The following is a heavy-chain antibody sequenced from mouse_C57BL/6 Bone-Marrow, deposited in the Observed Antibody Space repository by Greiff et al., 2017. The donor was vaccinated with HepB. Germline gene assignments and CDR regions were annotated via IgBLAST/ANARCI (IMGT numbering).Heavy chain of an antibody. Sequence: QVQLQQPGAELVRPGTSVKLSCKASGYTFTSYWMHWVKQRPGQGLEWIGVIDPSDSYTNYNHKFKGKATLTVDTSSTTAYMQRSSLTSEASAFYYCARFGYYGPYWYFDVWGTGTTVTVSS. CDR2: IDPSDSYT. V-gene: IGHV1-59*01. CDR1: GYTFTSYW. J-gene: IGHJ1*03. CDR3: ARFGYYGPYWYFDV. D-gene: IGHD1-2*01.